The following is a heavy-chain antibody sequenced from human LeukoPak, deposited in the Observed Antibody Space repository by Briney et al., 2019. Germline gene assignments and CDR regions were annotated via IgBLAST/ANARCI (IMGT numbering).Heavy chain of an antibody. CDR1: GFIFSDAW. V-gene: IGHV3-15*01. J-gene: IGHJ4*02. Sequence: GGSLRLSCVASGFIFSDAWMSWVRQAPGKGLEWVGRIKSKADGETTDYAAPLKGRFTISRDDSKNTLYVQINSLKTEDTGVYYCTTGYWNPWHDGYWGQGTLVTVSS. CDR2: IKSKADGETT. D-gene: IGHD1-1*01. CDR3: TTGYWNPWHDGY.